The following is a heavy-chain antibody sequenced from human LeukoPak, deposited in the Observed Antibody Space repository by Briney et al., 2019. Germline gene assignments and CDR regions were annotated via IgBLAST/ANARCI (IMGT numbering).Heavy chain of an antibody. CDR2: INPNSGGT. Sequence: ASVKVSCKASGYTFTGYYMHWVRRAPGQGLEWMGWINPNSGGTNYAQKFQGRVTMTRDTSISTAYMELSRLRSDDTAVYYCATGYSSGWYPLLFDYWGQGTLVTVSS. V-gene: IGHV1-2*02. D-gene: IGHD6-19*01. J-gene: IGHJ4*02. CDR3: ATGYSSGWYPLLFDY. CDR1: GYTFTGYY.